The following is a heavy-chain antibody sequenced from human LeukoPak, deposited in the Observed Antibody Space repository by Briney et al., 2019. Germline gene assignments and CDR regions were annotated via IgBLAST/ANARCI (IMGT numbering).Heavy chain of an antibody. CDR2: IYYSGST. V-gene: IGHV4-59*08. CDR3: ARHGRRWGWFDP. D-gene: IGHD1-26*01. J-gene: IGHJ5*02. CDR1: GGSISSYY. Sequence: NPSETLSLTCTVSGGSISSYYWSWIRQPPGKGLEWIGYIYYSGSTNYNPSLKSRVTISVDTSKNQFSLKLSSVTAADTAVYYCARHGRRWGWFDPWGQGTLVTVSS.